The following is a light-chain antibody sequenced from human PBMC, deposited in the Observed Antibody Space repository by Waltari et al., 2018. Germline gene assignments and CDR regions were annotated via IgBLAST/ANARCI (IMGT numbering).Light chain of an antibody. CDR1: QSVGRS. J-gene: IGKJ1*01. CDR2: GAS. V-gene: IGKV3-20*01. Sequence: EIVLTQSPGTLSLSPGERATLSCRASQSVGRSLAWYQQKPGQAPRLLIYGASIRATGFPDRFSGGGSGTDFSLTISRLEPEDFAAYHCQHYVRLPVTFGQGTKVEIK. CDR3: QHYVRLPVT.